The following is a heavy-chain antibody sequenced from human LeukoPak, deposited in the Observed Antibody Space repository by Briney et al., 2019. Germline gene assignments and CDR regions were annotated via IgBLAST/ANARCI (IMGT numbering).Heavy chain of an antibody. Sequence: GGSLRLSCAASGFTFSSYEMNWVRQAPGKGLEWVSYISSSGSTIYYADSVKGRFTISRNNAKNSLYLQMNSLRAEDTAVYYCARDSPNEAILWWSIDYWGQGTLVTVSS. CDR3: ARDSPNEAILWWSIDY. V-gene: IGHV3-48*03. J-gene: IGHJ4*02. CDR2: ISSSGSTI. D-gene: IGHD2-21*01. CDR1: GFTFSSYE.